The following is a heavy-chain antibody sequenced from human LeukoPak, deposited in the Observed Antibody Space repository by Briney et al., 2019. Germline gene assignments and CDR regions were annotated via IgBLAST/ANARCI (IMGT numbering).Heavy chain of an antibody. CDR1: GLTVSSNY. J-gene: IGHJ4*02. CDR2: IYSGGST. V-gene: IGHV3-53*01. CDR3: ARNIGGVGY. Sequence: GGSLRLSCVVSGLTVSSNYMSWVRQAPGKGLEWVSVIYSGGSTYYADSVKGRFTISRDNSKNSLYLQMNSLRAEDTAVYYCARNIGGVGYWGQGTLVTVSS. D-gene: IGHD2-21*01.